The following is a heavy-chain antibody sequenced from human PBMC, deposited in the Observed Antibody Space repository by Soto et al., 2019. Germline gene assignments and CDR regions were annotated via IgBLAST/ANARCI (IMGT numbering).Heavy chain of an antibody. CDR3: ARVNIVATIDY. J-gene: IGHJ4*02. Sequence: SEALSLTCTVSGGSISSYYWSWIRQPAGKGLGWIGRIYTSGSTNYNPSLKSRVPMSVDTSKNQFSLKLSSVTAADTAVYYCARVNIVATIDYWGQGTLVTVSS. V-gene: IGHV4-4*07. CDR1: GGSISSYY. CDR2: IYTSGST. D-gene: IGHD5-12*01.